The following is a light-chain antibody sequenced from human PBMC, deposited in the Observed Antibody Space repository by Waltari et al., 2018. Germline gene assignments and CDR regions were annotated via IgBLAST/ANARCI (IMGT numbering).Light chain of an antibody. J-gene: IGLJ2*01. Sequence: QSVLPQPPSASASPGQRGPLPCSESNSNIGRSTVNWYRRVPGTAPKLLIYSNDQRPSGVPDRFSGSKSGTSASLAISGLHSEDEADYYCATWDARLTAVLFGGGTKVTVL. V-gene: IGLV1-44*01. CDR1: NSNIGRST. CDR3: ATWDARLTAVL. CDR2: SND.